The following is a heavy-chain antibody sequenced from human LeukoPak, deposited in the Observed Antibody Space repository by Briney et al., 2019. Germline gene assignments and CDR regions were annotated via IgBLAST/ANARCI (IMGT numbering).Heavy chain of an antibody. V-gene: IGHV4-39*01. D-gene: IGHD3-16*01. Sequence: SETLSLTCTVSGGSISSSSYYWGWIRQPPGKGLEWIGSIYYSGSTYYNPSLKSRVTISVDTSKNQFALKLSSVTAADTAVYYCAHFRGGAFDFWGQGAMVTVSA. CDR2: IYYSGST. CDR3: AHFRGGAFDF. J-gene: IGHJ3*01. CDR1: GGSISSSSYY.